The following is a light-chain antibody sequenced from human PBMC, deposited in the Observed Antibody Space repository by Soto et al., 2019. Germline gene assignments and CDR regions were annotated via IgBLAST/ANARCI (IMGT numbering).Light chain of an antibody. J-gene: IGLJ1*01. CDR3: CSYAGGYTYV. V-gene: IGLV2-11*01. CDR1: GNDVGAYNY. CDR2: GVV. Sequence: QSALTQPRSVSGSPGQSVTISCTGTGNDVGAYNYVSWYQQHPGRPPKLLIYGVVRWPSGVPDRFSGSKSGNTASLTISGLQAEDEADYFCCSYAGGYTYVFVTGTKVTVL.